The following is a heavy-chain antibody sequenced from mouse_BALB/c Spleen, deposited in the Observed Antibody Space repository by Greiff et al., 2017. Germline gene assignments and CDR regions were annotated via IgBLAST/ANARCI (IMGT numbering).Heavy chain of an antibody. D-gene: IGHD1-1*01. V-gene: IGHV1S135*01. CDR2: IDPFNGGT. J-gene: IGHJ2*01. CDR1: GYSFTSYY. CDR3: ARSPLGSRVFDY. Sequence: EVKLQESGPELMKPGASVKISCKASGYSFTSYYMHWVKQSHGKSLEWIGYIDPFNGGTSYNQKFKGKATLTVDKSSSTAYMHLSSLTSEDSAVFYCARSPLGSRVFDYWGQGTTLTVSS.